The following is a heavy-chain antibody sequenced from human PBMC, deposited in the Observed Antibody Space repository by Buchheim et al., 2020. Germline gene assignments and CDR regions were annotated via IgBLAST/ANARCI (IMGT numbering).Heavy chain of an antibody. CDR3: ARHVGSGIAAAGNFDY. V-gene: IGHV4-39*01. CDR1: GGSISSSSYY. CDR2: IYYIGST. J-gene: IGHJ4*02. D-gene: IGHD6-13*01. Sequence: QLQLQESGPGLVKPSETLSLTCTVSGGSISSSSYYWGWIRQPPGKGLAWIGSIYYIGSTYFNPSLKSLVTISVDTSNNPFSLKLSSVTAADTAVYYCARHVGSGIAAAGNFDYWGQGTL.